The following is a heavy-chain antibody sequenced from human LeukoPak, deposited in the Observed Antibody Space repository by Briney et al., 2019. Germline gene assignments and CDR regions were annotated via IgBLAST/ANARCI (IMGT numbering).Heavy chain of an antibody. CDR1: GLTVSSNS. D-gene: IGHD4/OR15-4a*01. J-gene: IGHJ4*02. V-gene: IGHV3-53*01. CDR2: IYSGGST. CDR3: ARRAGAYSHPYDY. Sequence: GGSLTLTCAASGLTVSSNSWSWFGQPPAREREGVSFIYSGGSTYYADSVKGRFTISRDNSKNTLYLQMNSLRADDTAVYYCARRAGAYSHPYDYWGQGTLVTVSS.